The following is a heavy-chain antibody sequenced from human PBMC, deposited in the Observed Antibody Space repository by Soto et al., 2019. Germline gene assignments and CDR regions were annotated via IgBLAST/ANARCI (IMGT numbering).Heavy chain of an antibody. V-gene: IGHV1-69*01. CDR3: ARVVVVVAASSGLGWFDP. Sequence: QVQLVQSGAEVKKPGSSVKVSCKASGGTFSSYAISWVRQAPGQGLEWMAGIIPIFGTANYAQKFQGRVTITADESTSTAYMELRSLRSEDTAVYYCARVVVVVAASSGLGWFDPWGQGTLVTVSS. J-gene: IGHJ5*02. CDR2: IIPIFGTA. CDR1: GGTFSSYA. D-gene: IGHD2-15*01.